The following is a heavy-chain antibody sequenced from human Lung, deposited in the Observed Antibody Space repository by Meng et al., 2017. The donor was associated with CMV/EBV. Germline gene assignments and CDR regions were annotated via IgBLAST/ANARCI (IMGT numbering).Heavy chain of an antibody. CDR1: GITVSGYW. CDR2: INSDGTNT. CDR3: ARASTYDFWSGYSFSDFYGMDV. V-gene: IGHV3-74*01. Sequence: GGSLRLSCAASGITVSGYWMHWVRQVPGKGLVWVSRINSDGTNTNYAESVKGRFTISRDNAKNTLYLQMNSLRADDSALYYCARASTYDFWSGYSFSDFYGMDVWGQGTXVTVSS. D-gene: IGHD3-3*01. J-gene: IGHJ6*02.